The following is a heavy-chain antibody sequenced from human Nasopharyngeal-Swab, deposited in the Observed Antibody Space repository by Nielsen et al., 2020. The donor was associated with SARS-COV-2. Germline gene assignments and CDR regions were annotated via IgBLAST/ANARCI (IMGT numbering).Heavy chain of an antibody. CDR3: ARQQIIGTTAPLGPFDI. V-gene: IGHV5-51*01. D-gene: IGHD1-1*01. J-gene: IGHJ3*02. Sequence: GESLKISCKGSGYSFTRNWIGWVRQMPGKGLEWMGIIYPGDSDARYSPSFLGQVTISADKPINTAYLQWSSLKASDTAMYYCARQQIIGTTAPLGPFDIWSQGTMVTVSS. CDR1: GYSFTRNW. CDR2: IYPGDSDA.